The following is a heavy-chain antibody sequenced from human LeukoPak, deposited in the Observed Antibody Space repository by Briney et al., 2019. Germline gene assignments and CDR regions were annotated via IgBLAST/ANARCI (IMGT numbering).Heavy chain of an antibody. CDR2: ISAYNGNT. CDR3: ARGPILYSSSGPYYYYYMDV. D-gene: IGHD6-13*01. J-gene: IGHJ6*03. Sequence: GASVKVSCKASGYTFTSYGISWVRQAPGQGLEWMGWISAYNGNTNYAQKLQGRVTMTTDTSTSTAYMELRSLRSDDTAVYYCARGPILYSSSGPYYYYYMDVWGKGTTVTVSS. V-gene: IGHV1-18*01. CDR1: GYTFTSYG.